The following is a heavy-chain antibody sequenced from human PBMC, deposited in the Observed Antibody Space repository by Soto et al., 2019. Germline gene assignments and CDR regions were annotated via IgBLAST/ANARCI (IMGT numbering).Heavy chain of an antibody. V-gene: IGHV4-38-2*02. Sequence: SATRSLTCTVSGFFIRDNYFWGWIRQHPGKPLEWLGSIYHNGYTRYNPSLRSQVTISVDTSKNQFTLRVISVTDADTAMYFCAKDSSGFDPWSQGTLVTVSS. CDR3: AKDSSGFDP. J-gene: IGHJ5*02. CDR2: IYHNGYT. D-gene: IGHD6-25*01. CDR1: GFFIRDNYF.